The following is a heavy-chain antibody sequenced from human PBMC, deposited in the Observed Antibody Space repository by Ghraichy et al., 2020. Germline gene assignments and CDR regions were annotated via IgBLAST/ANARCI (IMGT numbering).Heavy chain of an antibody. D-gene: IGHD1-14*01. CDR2: IKQDGSEK. Sequence: GESLNISCAASGFTFSSYWMTWVLQAPGKGLEWVANIKQDGSEKYYVDSVKGRFTISRDNAKNSLYLQMNSLRAEETAVYYCAREEAGEWGQGTLVTVSS. V-gene: IGHV3-7*01. CDR1: GFTFSSYW. J-gene: IGHJ4*02. CDR3: AREEAGE.